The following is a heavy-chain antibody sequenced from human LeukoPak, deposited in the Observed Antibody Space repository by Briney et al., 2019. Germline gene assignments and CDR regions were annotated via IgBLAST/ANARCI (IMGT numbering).Heavy chain of an antibody. Sequence: SETLSLTCAVYGGSFSGYYWSWIRQPPGKGLEWIGEINHSGSTNYNPPLKSRVTISVDTSKNQFSLKLSSVTAADTAVYYCARAWGVWGSYRYPSDYWGQGTLVTVSS. CDR1: GGSFSGYY. CDR3: ARAWGVWGSYRYPSDY. V-gene: IGHV4-34*01. CDR2: INHSGST. D-gene: IGHD3-16*02. J-gene: IGHJ4*02.